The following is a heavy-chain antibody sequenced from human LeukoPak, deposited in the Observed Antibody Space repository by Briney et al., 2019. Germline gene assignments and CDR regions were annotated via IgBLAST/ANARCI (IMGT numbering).Heavy chain of an antibody. V-gene: IGHV3-21*06. CDR2: ISSGSKYI. CDR1: GFKFNTHN. CDR3: ARVRAGLQAFDT. J-gene: IGHJ5*02. D-gene: IGHD4-11*01. Sequence: GGSLRLSCAASGFKFNTHNLNWVRQAQGKGLEWVSSISSGSKYILYADSVKGRFTVSRDNAKSSVYLQMNSLRAEDTAVYYCARVRAGLQAFDTWGQGTLVTVSS.